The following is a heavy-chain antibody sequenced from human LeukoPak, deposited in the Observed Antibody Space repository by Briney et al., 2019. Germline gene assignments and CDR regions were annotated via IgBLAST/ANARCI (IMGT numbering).Heavy chain of an antibody. CDR3: ARWGLVAPGTYYYYYMDV. V-gene: IGHV1-18*01. CDR2: INPYSGGT. D-gene: IGHD2-2*01. J-gene: IGHJ6*03. Sequence: ASVKVSCKASGYTFTSYGVTWVRQAPGQGLEWMGWINPYSGGTHYAQNLQDRLTMTTDTSTSMAFKELRSLRPDDTAVYFCARWGLVAPGTYYYYYMDVWGRGTTVTVSS. CDR1: GYTFTSYG.